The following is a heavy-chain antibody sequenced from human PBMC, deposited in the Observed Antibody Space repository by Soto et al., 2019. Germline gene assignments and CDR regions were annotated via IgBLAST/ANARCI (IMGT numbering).Heavy chain of an antibody. Sequence: QLQLQESGPGLVKPSETLSLTCTVSGGSISSSSYYWGWIRQPPGKGLEWIGSIYYSGSTYYNPSLKSRVTISVDTSKNQFSLKLSSVTAADTAVYYCAGGSSWYAEDYWGQGTLVTVSS. J-gene: IGHJ4*02. V-gene: IGHV4-39*01. CDR2: IYYSGST. CDR1: GGSISSSSYY. D-gene: IGHD6-13*01. CDR3: AGGSSWYAEDY.